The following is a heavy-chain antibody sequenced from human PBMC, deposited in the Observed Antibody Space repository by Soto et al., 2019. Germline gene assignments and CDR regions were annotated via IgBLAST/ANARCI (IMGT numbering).Heavy chain of an antibody. J-gene: IGHJ4*02. Sequence: GESLKISCAASGFTFSSYAMHWVRQAPGKGLEYVSAISSNGGSTYYANSVKGRFTISRDNSKNTLYLQMGSLRAEDMAVYYCARGEAAAGTSYDYWGQGTLVTVSS. D-gene: IGHD6-13*01. V-gene: IGHV3-64*01. CDR2: ISSNGGST. CDR1: GFTFSSYA. CDR3: ARGEAAAGTSYDY.